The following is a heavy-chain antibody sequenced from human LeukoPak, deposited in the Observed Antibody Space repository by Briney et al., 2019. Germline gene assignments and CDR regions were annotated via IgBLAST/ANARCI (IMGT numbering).Heavy chain of an antibody. V-gene: IGHV4-59*01. CDR3: AVTKTTVNWFDP. D-gene: IGHD4-17*01. Sequence: SETLSLTCTVSGGSISNYYWTWIRQPPGKGLEWIGYIHYSGSTNYNSSLKSRVTTSIDTSQSQFSLKLSSVTAADTAVYYCAVTKTTVNWFDPWGQGTLVTVSS. CDR1: GGSISNYY. CDR2: IHYSGST. J-gene: IGHJ5*02.